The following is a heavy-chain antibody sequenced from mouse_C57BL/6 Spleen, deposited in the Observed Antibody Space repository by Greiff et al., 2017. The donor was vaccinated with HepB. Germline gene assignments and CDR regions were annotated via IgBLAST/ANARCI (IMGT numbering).Heavy chain of an antibody. CDR2: IDPSDSET. Sequence: QVQLQQPGAELVRPGSSVKLSCKASGYTFTSYWMHWVKQRPIQGLEWIGNIDPSDSETHYNQKFKDKATLTVDKSSSTAYMQLSSLTSEASAVYYCAREGSTIVANFDYWGQGTTLTVSS. J-gene: IGHJ2*01. CDR1: GYTFTSYW. D-gene: IGHD1-1*01. CDR3: AREGSTIVANFDY. V-gene: IGHV1-52*01.